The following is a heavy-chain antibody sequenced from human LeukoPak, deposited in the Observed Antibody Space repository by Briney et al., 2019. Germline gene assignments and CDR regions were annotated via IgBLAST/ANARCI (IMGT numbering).Heavy chain of an antibody. D-gene: IGHD7-27*01. Sequence: SVKVSCKASGGTFSSYAISWVRQAPGQGLEWMGGIIPIFGTANYAQKFQGRVTITADESTSTAYMELSSLRSEDTAVYYCARDLHTGDPDAFDIWGQGTMVTVSS. CDR1: GGTFSSYA. CDR3: ARDLHTGDPDAFDI. CDR2: IIPIFGTA. J-gene: IGHJ3*02. V-gene: IGHV1-69*01.